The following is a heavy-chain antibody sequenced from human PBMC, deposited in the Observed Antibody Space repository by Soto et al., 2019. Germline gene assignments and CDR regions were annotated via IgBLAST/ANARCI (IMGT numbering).Heavy chain of an antibody. V-gene: IGHV4-59*08. CDR2: IFYSGST. CDR1: GGSISSDY. CDR3: ARYSNSFAY. D-gene: IGHD4-4*01. J-gene: IGHJ4*02. Sequence: TSETLSLTCTVSGGSISSDYWSWIRQPPGKGLEWIGHIFYSGSTNYNPSLKSRVTISVDTSKNQFSVKLSSVTAADTAVYYCARYSNSFAYWGQGILVTVSS.